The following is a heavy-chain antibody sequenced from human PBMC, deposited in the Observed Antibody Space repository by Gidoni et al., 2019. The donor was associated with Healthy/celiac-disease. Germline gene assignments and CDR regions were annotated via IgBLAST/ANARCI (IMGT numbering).Heavy chain of an antibody. D-gene: IGHD4-17*01. V-gene: IGHV4-4*02. Sequence: VQLQASGPGLVKPSRLPFLTCALPGGSCSSWNWWSWVRQPPGKWLEGIGEVYHSSGTNYNPSLRRRCTISVDDSKNQYSLKLSCVTAADTAVDYCARVGLALYYGDDYFDYWGQGTLVTVSS. CDR2: VYHSSGT. CDR1: GGSCSSWNW. J-gene: IGHJ4*02. CDR3: ARVGLALYYGDDYFDY.